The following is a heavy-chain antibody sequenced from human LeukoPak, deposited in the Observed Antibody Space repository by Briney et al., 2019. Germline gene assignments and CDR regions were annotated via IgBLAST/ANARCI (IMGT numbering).Heavy chain of an antibody. CDR2: ISGSGGST. V-gene: IGHV3-23*01. CDR1: GFTFSSYG. J-gene: IGHJ5*02. D-gene: IGHD3-10*01. CDR3: AKDAVLLWFGELLYLDP. Sequence: GGSLRLPCAASGFTFSSYGMSWVRQAPGKGLEWVSAISGSGGSTYYADSVKGRFTISRDNSKNTLYLQMNSLRAEDTAVYYCAKDAVLLWFGELLYLDPWGQGTLVTVSS.